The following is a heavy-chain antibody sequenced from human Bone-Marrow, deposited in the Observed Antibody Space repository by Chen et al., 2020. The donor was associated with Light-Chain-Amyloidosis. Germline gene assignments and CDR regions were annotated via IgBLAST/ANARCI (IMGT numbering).Heavy chain of an antibody. Sequence: QLVESGGGLVQPGGSLRLSCVASGFTFSSYWMHWVRQAPGKGLVWVSRINTDGSSTSYADSVKGRFTISRDNAKNTLFLQMSSXXXXDTAVYYCARDSDCRSTSCYPLGTFDIWGQGTMVTVSS. CDR1: GFTFSSYW. J-gene: IGHJ3*02. CDR2: INTDGSST. V-gene: IGHV3-74*01. D-gene: IGHD2-2*01. CDR3: ARDSDCRSTSCYPLGTFDI.